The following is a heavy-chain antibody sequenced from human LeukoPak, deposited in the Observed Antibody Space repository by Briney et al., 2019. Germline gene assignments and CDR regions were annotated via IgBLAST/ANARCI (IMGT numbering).Heavy chain of an antibody. D-gene: IGHD4-17*01. J-gene: IGHJ4*02. Sequence: GGSLRLSSAASGFTFSSYAMPSVREAPGTGLESVAVISYDGSNKYYADSVKGRFTISRDNSKNTLYLQMNSLRPEDTAVYYCARDGPDYGDFDYWGQGTLVTVSS. CDR1: GFTFSSYA. V-gene: IGHV3-30*04. CDR3: ARDGPDYGDFDY. CDR2: ISYDGSNK.